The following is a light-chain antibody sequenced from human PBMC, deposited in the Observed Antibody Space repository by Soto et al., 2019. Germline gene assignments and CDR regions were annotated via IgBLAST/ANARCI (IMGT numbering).Light chain of an antibody. CDR2: GSS. CDR3: QHYGRSPPGT. V-gene: IGKV3-20*01. J-gene: IGKJ1*01. Sequence: EIVMTQSPATLSVSLGERATLSCRASQSVSSNLAWYQLKPGQAPRLLIYGSSNRATGISDKFSGSGSGTDFTLTISRLEPEDFAVYYCQHYGRSPPGTFGQGTKVDIK. CDR1: QSVSSN.